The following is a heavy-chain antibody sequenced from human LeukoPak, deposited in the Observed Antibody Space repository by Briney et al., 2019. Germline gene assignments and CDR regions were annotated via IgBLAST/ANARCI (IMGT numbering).Heavy chain of an antibody. V-gene: IGHV4-61*02. Sequence: SETLSLTCTVSGGSISSGSYYWSWIRQPAGKGLEWIGRIYTSGSTNYNPSLKSRVTISVDTSKNQFSLKLRSVTAADTAVYYCARQDSSGYYYEGYFQHWGQDTLVTVSS. CDR2: IYTSGST. J-gene: IGHJ1*01. CDR1: GGSISSGSYY. D-gene: IGHD3-22*01. CDR3: ARQDSSGYYYEGYFQH.